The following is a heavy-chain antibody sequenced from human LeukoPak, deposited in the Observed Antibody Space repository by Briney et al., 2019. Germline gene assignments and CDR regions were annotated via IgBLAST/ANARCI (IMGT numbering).Heavy chain of an antibody. Sequence: GGSLRLSCTASGFTFSSYSMNWVRQAPGKGLEWVSLITTSGDSPHYADSVKGRFTISRDNAKDTLYLQIDSLRAEDTAVYYCTKEAAGGHWYFDLWGRGTLVSVSS. V-gene: IGHV3-23*01. CDR3: TKEAAGGHWYFDL. J-gene: IGHJ2*01. CDR2: ITTSGDSP. CDR1: GFTFSSYS.